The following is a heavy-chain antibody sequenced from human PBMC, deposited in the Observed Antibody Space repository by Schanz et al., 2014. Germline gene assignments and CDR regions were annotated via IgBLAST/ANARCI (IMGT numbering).Heavy chain of an antibody. CDR3: ARVVRSDYLSELDF. D-gene: IGHD4-17*01. CDR1: GYFFSSYG. V-gene: IGHV1-18*01. CDR2: ISPYNGNT. Sequence: QVQLVQSEAAVKKPGASVKVSCKASGYFFSSYGIIWVRQAPGQGLEWMGWISPYNGNTKYAEKLEDRVTMTTDISTSTAYMQLRSLTSDDTAVYYCARVVRSDYLSELDFWGQGTQVIVSS. J-gene: IGHJ4*02.